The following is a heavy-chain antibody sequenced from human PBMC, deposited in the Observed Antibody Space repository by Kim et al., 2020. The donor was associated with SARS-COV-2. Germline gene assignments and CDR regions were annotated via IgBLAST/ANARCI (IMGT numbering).Heavy chain of an antibody. CDR3: ARGSSGSYPRAFDV. V-gene: IGHV3-74*01. J-gene: IGHJ3*01. Sequence: ADSVNGRVTIDRDNAKNTLYLQMNSLRAEDTAVYYCARGSSGSYPRAFDVWGQGTMVTVSS. D-gene: IGHD1-26*01.